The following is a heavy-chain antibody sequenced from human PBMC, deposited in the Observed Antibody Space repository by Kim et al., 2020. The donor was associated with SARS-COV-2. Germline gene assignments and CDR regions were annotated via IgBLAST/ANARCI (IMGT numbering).Heavy chain of an antibody. CDR1: GGSISSGGYS. D-gene: IGHD3-9*01. CDR3: ARGTTTYYDILTGYYVPLNYFDY. CDR2: IYHSGST. J-gene: IGHJ4*02. Sequence: SETLSLTCAVSGGSISSGGYSWSWIRQPPGKGLEWIGYIYHSGSTYYNPSLKSRVTISVDRSKNQFSLKLSSVTAADTAVYYCARGTTTYYDILTGYYVPLNYFDYWGQGSLVTVSS. V-gene: IGHV4-30-2*01.